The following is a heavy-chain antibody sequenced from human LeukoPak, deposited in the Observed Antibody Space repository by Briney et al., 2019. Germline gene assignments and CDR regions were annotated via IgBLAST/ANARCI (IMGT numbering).Heavy chain of an antibody. D-gene: IGHD3-22*01. CDR1: GYSFPNYW. CDR2: IYCGDSDT. CDR3: ARHYGRWGSSGYYFDY. Sequence: PGESLKISCKGSGYSFPNYWIGWVRQMPGKGLEWMGVIYCGDSDTRYSPSFQGQVTISVDKSISTAYLQWSSLKSSDTAMYYYARHYGRWGSSGYYFDYWGQGTLVTVSS. J-gene: IGHJ4*02. V-gene: IGHV5-51*01.